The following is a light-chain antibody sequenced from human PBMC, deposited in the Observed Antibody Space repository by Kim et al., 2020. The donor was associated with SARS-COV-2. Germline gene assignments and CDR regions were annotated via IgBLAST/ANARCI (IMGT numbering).Light chain of an antibody. CDR2: DGS. V-gene: IGKV3-11*01. CDR3: QQRSNRRRT. CDR1: RSVSSC. J-gene: IGKJ1*01. Sequence: LAAGVRATPPSRASRSVSSCLACYQQQPAQDPRLLIYDGSTRTTGITAAFIGSRSAADFTLTISSLEPADFAVYYCQQRSNRRRTFGQGTKVDIK.